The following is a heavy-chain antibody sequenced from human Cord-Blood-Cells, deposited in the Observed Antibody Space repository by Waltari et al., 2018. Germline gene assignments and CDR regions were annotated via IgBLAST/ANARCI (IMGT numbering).Heavy chain of an antibody. J-gene: IGHJ1*01. CDR3: ARPRTGTEYFQH. CDR1: GFPLSSYA. CDR2: ISYDGSNK. Sequence: QVQLVESGGGVVQPGRSLLLPCAASGFPLSSYAMHWVPQAPGKGLEWVAVISYDGSNKYYADSVKGRFTISRDNSKNTLYLQMNSLRAEDTAVYYCARPRTGTEYFQHWGQGTLVTVSS. D-gene: IGHD1-1*01. V-gene: IGHV3-30-3*01.